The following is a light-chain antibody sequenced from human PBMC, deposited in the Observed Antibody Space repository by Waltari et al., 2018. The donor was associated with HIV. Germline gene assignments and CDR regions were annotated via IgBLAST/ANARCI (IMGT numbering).Light chain of an antibody. V-gene: IGLV2-14*01. CDR2: EVN. CDR1: SSDVGGYTY. Sequence: QSALTQPASVSGSPGQSITISCTGTSSDVGGYTYVSCYQQHPGKAPKLMIYEVNNRPSGVSNRFSGSKSGNTASLTISGLQAEDEADYSCSSYTSSSTYVFGTGTKVTVL. CDR3: SSYTSSSTYV. J-gene: IGLJ1*01.